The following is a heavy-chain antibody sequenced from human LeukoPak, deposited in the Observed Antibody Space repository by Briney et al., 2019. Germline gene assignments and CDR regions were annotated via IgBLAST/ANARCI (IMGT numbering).Heavy chain of an antibody. V-gene: IGHV4-39*01. CDR3: ARGRRATVVGCRAFDI. D-gene: IGHD4-23*01. J-gene: IGHJ3*02. CDR1: GGSVNNNAYY. CDR2: VYYSGIT. Sequence: KTSETLSLTCTVSGGSVNNNAYYWGWVRQPPGKGLEYIGNVYYSGITYYNPSLQSRVTISVDTSNNQFSLKLSSVTAAGTAVYYCARGRRATVVGCRAFDIWGQGTMVTVSS.